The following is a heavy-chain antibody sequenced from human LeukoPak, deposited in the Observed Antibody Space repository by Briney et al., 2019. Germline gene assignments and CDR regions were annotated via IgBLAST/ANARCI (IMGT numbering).Heavy chain of an antibody. J-gene: IGHJ4*02. CDR3: AKNHGSGWLFDY. CDR2: VNPSGGIT. D-gene: IGHD6-19*01. Sequence: PGGTLRLSCVASGFTFSSYGMTWVRQAPGKGLEWVSAVNPSGGITYYADSVKGRFTISRDNSKNTLYLQMNSLRAEDTAVYYCAKNHGSGWLFDYWGQGTLVTVSS. V-gene: IGHV3-23*01. CDR1: GFTFSSYG.